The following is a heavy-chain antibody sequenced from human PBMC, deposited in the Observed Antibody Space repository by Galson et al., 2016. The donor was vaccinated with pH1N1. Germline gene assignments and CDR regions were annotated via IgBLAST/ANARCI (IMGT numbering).Heavy chain of an antibody. J-gene: IGHJ4*02. D-gene: IGHD3-22*01. CDR3: AKGIYYYDSSGYSLEY. Sequence: SLRLSCAASGFTFSSYGMQWVSQAPGKGLEWVAVISYDGSNKYYADSVKGRFTISRDNSKNTLYLQMNSLRAEDTAVYYCAKGIYYYDSSGYSLEYWGQGTLVTVSS. CDR1: GFTFSSYG. V-gene: IGHV3-30*18. CDR2: ISYDGSNK.